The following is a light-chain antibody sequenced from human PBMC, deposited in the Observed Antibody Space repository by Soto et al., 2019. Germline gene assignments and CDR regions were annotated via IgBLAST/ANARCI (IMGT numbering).Light chain of an antibody. V-gene: IGLV2-14*01. J-gene: IGLJ3*02. CDR2: EVS. Sequence: QSALTQPASVSGSPGQSITISCTGTSSDVGGYNYVSWYQQHPGKAPKLMIYEVSNRPSGVSNRFSGSKSGNTASLTISGLQAEDEAEYHCSSYTSSSTLEFGGGTKLTVL. CDR1: SSDVGGYNY. CDR3: SSYTSSSTLE.